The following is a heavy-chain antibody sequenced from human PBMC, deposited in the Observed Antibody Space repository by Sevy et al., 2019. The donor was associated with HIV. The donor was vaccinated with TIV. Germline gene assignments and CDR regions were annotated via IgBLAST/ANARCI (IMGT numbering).Heavy chain of an antibody. D-gene: IGHD2-8*01. CDR1: GFTFSSYG. CDR3: ARHTSYSSCTNGGDPYYYYGMDV. V-gene: IGHV3-33*01. CDR2: IWYDGSNK. J-gene: IGHJ6*02. Sequence: GGSLRLSCAASGFTFSSYGMHWVRQAPGKGLEWVAVIWYDGSNKYYADSVKGRFTISRDNSKNTLYLQMNSLRAEDTAVYYCARHTSYSSCTNGGDPYYYYGMDVWGQGTTVTVSS.